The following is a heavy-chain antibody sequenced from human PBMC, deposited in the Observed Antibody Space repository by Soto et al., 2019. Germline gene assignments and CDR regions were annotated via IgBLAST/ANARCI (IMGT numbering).Heavy chain of an antibody. V-gene: IGHV1-2*04. D-gene: IGHD1-1*01. CDR1: GYTFTGYY. Sequence: QVQLVQSGAEVKKPGASVKVSCKASGYTFTGYYMHWVRQAPGQGLEWMGWINPNSGGTNYAQKFQGWVTMTRDTSMSTAYMELSRLRSDDTAVYYCARGRTTGTTKAYYYYGMDVWGQGTTVTVSS. CDR2: INPNSGGT. J-gene: IGHJ6*02. CDR3: ARGRTTGTTKAYYYYGMDV.